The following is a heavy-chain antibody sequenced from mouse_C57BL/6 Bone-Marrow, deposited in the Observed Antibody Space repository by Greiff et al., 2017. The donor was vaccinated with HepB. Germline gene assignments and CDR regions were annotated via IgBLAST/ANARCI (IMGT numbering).Heavy chain of an antibody. D-gene: IGHD1-1*01. CDR3: ARGGVVATNYYAMDY. Sequence: QVQLKQPGAELVMPGASVKLSCKASGYTFTSYWMHWVKQRPGQGLEWIGEIDPSDSYTNYNQKFKGKSTLTVDKSSSTAYMQLSSLTSEDAAVYYCARGGVVATNYYAMDYWGQGTSVTVSS. J-gene: IGHJ4*01. CDR1: GYTFTSYW. V-gene: IGHV1-69*01. CDR2: IDPSDSYT.